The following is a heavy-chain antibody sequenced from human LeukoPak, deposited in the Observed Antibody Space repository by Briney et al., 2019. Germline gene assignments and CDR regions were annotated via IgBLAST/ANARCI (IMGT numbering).Heavy chain of an antibody. J-gene: IGHJ4*02. CDR3: ATGSRNYYDY. Sequence: GESLKISCKGSGYSFTTYWINWVRQMPGRGLEWMGLINPADSSTKYSPSFQGHVTISADKSTSAAYLQWSSLKASDTAMYYCATGSRNYYDYWGQGTLVIVSS. V-gene: IGHV5-10-1*01. CDR1: GYSFTTYW. CDR2: INPADSST. D-gene: IGHD3-10*01.